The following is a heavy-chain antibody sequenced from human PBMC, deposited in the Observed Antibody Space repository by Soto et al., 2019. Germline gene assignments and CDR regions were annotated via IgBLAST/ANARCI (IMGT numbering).Heavy chain of an antibody. J-gene: IGHJ4*02. CDR2: IYYSGST. CDR3: ARGPPFGY. D-gene: IGHD3-10*01. V-gene: IGHV4-59*12. CDR1: GGSISSYY. Sequence: SETPSLGCSVSGGSISSYYWSWIRQPPGKGLEWIGYIYYSGSTNYNPSLKSRVTISVDTSKNQFSLKLSSVTAADTAVYYCARGPPFGYWGQGTLVTVS.